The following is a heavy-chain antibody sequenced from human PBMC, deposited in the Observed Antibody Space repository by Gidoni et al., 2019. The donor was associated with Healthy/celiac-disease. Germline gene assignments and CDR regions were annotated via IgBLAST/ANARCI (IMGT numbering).Heavy chain of an antibody. CDR2: IYYSGST. CDR1: GGSTSSSSYY. Sequence: QLQLQESGPGLVKPSETLSLTCTVSGGSTSSSSYYWGWIRQPPGKGLEWIGSIYYSGSTYYNPSLKSRVTISVDTSKNQFSLKLSSVTAADTAVYYCARRVVESGWVDYWGQGTLVTVSS. D-gene: IGHD6-19*01. CDR3: ARRVVESGWVDY. V-gene: IGHV4-39*01. J-gene: IGHJ4*02.